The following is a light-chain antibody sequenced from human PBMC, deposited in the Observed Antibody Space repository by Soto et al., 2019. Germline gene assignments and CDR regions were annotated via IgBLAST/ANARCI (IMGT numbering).Light chain of an antibody. J-gene: IGKJ2*01. CDR1: QSIDSGY. V-gene: IGKV3-20*01. CDR2: GAS. Sequence: EIALTQSPGTLSLSPGEGATLSCRASQSIDSGYLAWYQQKPGQAPRLLMYGASSRPTGISDRFSGSGSGKDFTLTISRLEPEDFAVYSCPQYGTPPFTFGQGTKLEIK. CDR3: PQYGTPPFT.